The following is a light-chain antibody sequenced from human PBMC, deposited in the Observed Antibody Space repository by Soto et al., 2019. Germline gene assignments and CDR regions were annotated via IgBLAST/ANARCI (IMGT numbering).Light chain of an antibody. V-gene: IGKV1D-16*01. CDR3: QQYNSYPRT. CDR1: QGISSW. J-gene: IGKJ1*01. CDR2: AAS. Sequence: DIQMTQFPSSLSASVGDRVNITCRASQGISSWLAWYQQKPEKAPKSLIYAASSVQSGVPSRFSGSGSETDFTLTISSLQPEDFATYYCQQYNSYPRTFGQGTKVEIK.